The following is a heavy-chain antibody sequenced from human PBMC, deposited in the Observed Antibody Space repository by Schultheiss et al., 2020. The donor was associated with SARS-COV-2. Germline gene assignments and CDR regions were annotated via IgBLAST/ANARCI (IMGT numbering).Heavy chain of an antibody. V-gene: IGHV4-4*02. CDR3: ARGDGRSYGMDV. Sequence: SETLSLTCAVSGGSISSSNWWSWVRQPPGKGLEWIGEINHSGSTNYNPSLKSRVTISVDTSKNQFSLKLSSVTAADTAVYYCARGDGRSYGMDVWGQGTTVTVSS. J-gene: IGHJ6*02. CDR1: GGSISSSNW. D-gene: IGHD2-15*01. CDR2: INHSGST.